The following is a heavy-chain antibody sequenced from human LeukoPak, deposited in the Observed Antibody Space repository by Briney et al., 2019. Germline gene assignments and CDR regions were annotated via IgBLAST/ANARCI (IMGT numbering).Heavy chain of an antibody. Sequence: GASVKVSCKASGYTFTSYGISWVRQAPGRGLEWMGWINPNNGGTNYAQKFQAWVTMTRDTSISTAYMELSRLRSDDTAVYYCARGAYYDILTGYYSADNWFDPWGQGTLVTVSS. CDR1: GYTFTSYG. CDR3: ARGAYYDILTGYYSADNWFDP. J-gene: IGHJ5*02. CDR2: INPNNGGT. D-gene: IGHD3-9*01. V-gene: IGHV1-2*04.